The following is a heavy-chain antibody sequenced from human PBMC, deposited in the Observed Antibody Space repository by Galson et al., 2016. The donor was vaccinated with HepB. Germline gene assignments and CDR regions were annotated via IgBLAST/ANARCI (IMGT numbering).Heavy chain of an antibody. V-gene: IGHV3-23*01. Sequence: SLRLSCAASGFSYSNSGMSWVRQAPGRGLEWVSGITRSGDATHSADFVKGRFTISRDDSKNTLYVQMNSLNSEDTAVYYCARVSVVRRYFDLGGRGTLVTVSS. CDR3: ARVSVVRRYFDL. D-gene: IGHD3-22*01. J-gene: IGHJ2*01. CDR2: ITRSGDAT. CDR1: GFSYSNSG.